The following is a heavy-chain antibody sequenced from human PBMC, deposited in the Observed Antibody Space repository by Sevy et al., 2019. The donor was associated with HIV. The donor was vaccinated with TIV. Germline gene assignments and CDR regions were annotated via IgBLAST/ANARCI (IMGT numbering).Heavy chain of an antibody. CDR3: ARDRTVAVAGTSDYYYYYMDV. J-gene: IGHJ6*03. V-gene: IGHV3-21*01. D-gene: IGHD6-19*01. CDR1: GFTFSSYS. Sequence: GGSLRLSCAASGFTFSSYSMNWVRQAPGKGLEWVSSISSSSSYIYYADSVKGRFTSSRDNAKNSLYLQMNRLRAEDTAVYYCARDRTVAVAGTSDYYYYYMDVWGKGTTVTVSS. CDR2: ISSSSSYI.